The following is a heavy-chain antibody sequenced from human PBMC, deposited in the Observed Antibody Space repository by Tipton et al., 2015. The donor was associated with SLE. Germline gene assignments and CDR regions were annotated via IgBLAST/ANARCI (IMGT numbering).Heavy chain of an antibody. CDR3: ARGDRAFDY. V-gene: IGHV4-38-2*02. CDR1: GYSISSGYY. D-gene: IGHD5-18*01. CDR2: IYHSGST. J-gene: IGHJ4*02. Sequence: TLSLTCTVSGYSISSGYYWGWIRQPPGKGLEWIGSIYHSGSTYYNPALKSRVTISVDTPKNHFSLMLSFVTAADTAVYYCARGDRAFDYWGQGTLVTVSS.